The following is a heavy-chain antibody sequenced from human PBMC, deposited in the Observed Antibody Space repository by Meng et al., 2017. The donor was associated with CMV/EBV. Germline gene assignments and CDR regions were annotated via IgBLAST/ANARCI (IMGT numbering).Heavy chain of an antibody. Sequence: SETLSLSCAASGFTFSSYAMSWVRQAPGKGLEWIGYIYYSGSTNYNPSLKSRVTISVDTSKNQFSLKLSSVTTADTAVYYCARVYRNWFDPWGQGTLVTVSS. CDR1: GFTFSSYA. CDR3: ARVYRNWFDP. J-gene: IGHJ5*02. V-gene: IGHV4-59*01. D-gene: IGHD3-16*02. CDR2: IYYSGST.